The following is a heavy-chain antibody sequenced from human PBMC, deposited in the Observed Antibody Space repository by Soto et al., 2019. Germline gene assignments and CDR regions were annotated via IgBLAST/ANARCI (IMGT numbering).Heavy chain of an antibody. D-gene: IGHD3-16*01. J-gene: IGHJ4*02. CDR2: IYYSGNT. V-gene: IGHV4-30-4*01. Sequence: SETLSLTCTVSGGSTSSDNYWSWIRQPPGKGLEWIGHIYYSGNTDYNPSLKSRLAISIDTSKNQFSLKLSSVTAADTAVYFCAREGGESSDGLYYFDSWGQGALVTVSS. CDR3: AREGGESSDGLYYFDS. CDR1: GGSTSSDNY.